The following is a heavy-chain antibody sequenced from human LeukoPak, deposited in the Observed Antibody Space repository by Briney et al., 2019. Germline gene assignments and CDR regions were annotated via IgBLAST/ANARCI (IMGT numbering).Heavy chain of an antibody. V-gene: IGHV4-34*01. CDR3: ARSGGPLNWFDP. CDR1: GGSFSGYY. J-gene: IGHJ5*02. CDR2: INHSGST. Sequence: SETLSLTCAVYGGSFSGYYWGWIRQPPGMGLEWIGEINHSGSTNYNPSLKSRVTISLDTSKNQFSLKLSSVTVADTAVYYCARSGGPLNWFDPWGQGTLVTVSS.